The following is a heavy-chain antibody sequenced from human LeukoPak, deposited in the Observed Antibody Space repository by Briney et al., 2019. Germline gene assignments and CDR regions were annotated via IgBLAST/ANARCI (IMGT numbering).Heavy chain of an antibody. Sequence: GGSLRLSCAASGFTFSSYAMGWVRQAPGKGLEWVSAISGSGGSTYYADSVKGRFTICRDNSKNTLYLQMNSLRAEDTAVYYCAKLSSRDYFDYWGQGTLVTVSS. CDR2: ISGSGGST. J-gene: IGHJ4*02. CDR1: GFTFSSYA. D-gene: IGHD3-16*02. CDR3: AKLSSRDYFDY. V-gene: IGHV3-23*01.